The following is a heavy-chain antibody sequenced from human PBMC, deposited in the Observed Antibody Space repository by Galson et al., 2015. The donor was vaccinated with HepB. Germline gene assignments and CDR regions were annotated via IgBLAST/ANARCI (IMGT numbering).Heavy chain of an antibody. Sequence: CAISGDRVSSDSAAWNWIRQSPSRGLKWLGRTYIRSKWYTDYAMSVEGRSAINPDTSKNQYSLQLTFVTPEVSAVYYWASPIGYSSIWFAPCVQGTRVTVSS. V-gene: IGHV6-1*01. J-gene: IGHJ5*02. CDR3: ASPIGYSSIWFAP. CDR2: TYIRSKWYT. D-gene: IGHD2-2*03. CDR1: GDRVSSDSAA.